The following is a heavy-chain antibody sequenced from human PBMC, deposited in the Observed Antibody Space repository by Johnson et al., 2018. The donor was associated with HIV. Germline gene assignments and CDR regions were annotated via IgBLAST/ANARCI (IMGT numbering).Heavy chain of an antibody. V-gene: IGHV3-20*04. J-gene: IGHJ3*02. Sequence: VLLVESGGGVVRPGGSLRLSCAASGFTFDDYGMSWVRQAPGKGLEWVSGINWNRGSTGYAASVKGRFTISRDNAKNSLYLQMNSLRAEDTAVYYCARESDSSGYYSDAFDIWGQWTMVTVSS. D-gene: IGHD3-22*01. CDR1: GFTFDDYG. CDR2: INWNRGST. CDR3: ARESDSSGYYSDAFDI.